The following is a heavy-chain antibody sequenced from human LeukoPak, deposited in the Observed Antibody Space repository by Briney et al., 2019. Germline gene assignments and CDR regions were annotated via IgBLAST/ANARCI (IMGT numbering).Heavy chain of an antibody. CDR1: GFTFSSYG. V-gene: IGHV3-30*03. CDR3: ATLGYCSSTSCSDYTDV. J-gene: IGHJ6*03. CDR2: IPYDGSNK. D-gene: IGHD2-2*01. Sequence: PGRSLRLSCAASGFTFSSYGMHWVRQAPGKGLEWVAVIPYDGSNKYYADSVKGRFTISRDNSKNTLYLQMNSLRAEDTAVYYCATLGYCSSTSCSDYTDVWGKGTTVTVSS.